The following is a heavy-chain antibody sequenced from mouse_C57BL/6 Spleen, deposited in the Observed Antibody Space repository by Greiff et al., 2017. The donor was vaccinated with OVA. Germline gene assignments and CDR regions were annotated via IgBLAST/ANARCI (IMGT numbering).Heavy chain of an antibody. CDR2: ISNGGGST. J-gene: IGHJ1*03. D-gene: IGHD1-1*01. CDR3: ASYYYGSSPYWYFDV. Sequence: EVKLEESGGGLVQPGGSLKLSCAASGFTFSDYYMYWVRQTPEKRLEWVAYISNGGGSTYYPDTVKGRFTISRDNAKNTLYLQMSRLKSEDTAMYYCASYYYGSSPYWYFDVWGTGTTVTVSS. V-gene: IGHV5-12*01. CDR1: GFTFSDYY.